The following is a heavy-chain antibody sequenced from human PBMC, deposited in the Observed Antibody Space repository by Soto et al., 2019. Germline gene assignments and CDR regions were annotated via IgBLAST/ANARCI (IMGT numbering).Heavy chain of an antibody. CDR3: ESARTDH. CDR2: IKEDGSEK. Sequence: EVQLVESGGGLVQPGGSLRLSCAASGFTFTNYWMTWVRQAPGKGLEWVATIKEDGSEKYYADSLKGRFTISSDNAKNSLYLQVNSVRDDDTAVDYCESARTDHWGQGTPVIVAS. V-gene: IGHV3-7*01. CDR1: GFTFTNYW. J-gene: IGHJ4*02.